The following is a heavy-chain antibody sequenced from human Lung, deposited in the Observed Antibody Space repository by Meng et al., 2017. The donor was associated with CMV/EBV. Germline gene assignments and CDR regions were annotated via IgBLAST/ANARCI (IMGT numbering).Heavy chain of an antibody. D-gene: IGHD3-10*01. CDR1: GGSMSSTNW. V-gene: IGHV4-4*02. J-gene: IGHJ4*02. CDR2: IYHSGST. CDR3: ARRRGGSGRDC. Sequence: GRLRGPVPERLKPSGPLSSTSAVSGGSMSSTNWWSWVRQPPGKGLEWIGEIYHSGSTNYNPSLKSRVTMFVDTSKNQFSLMLTSVTATDTAVYYCARRRGGSGRDCWGQGTLVTVSS.